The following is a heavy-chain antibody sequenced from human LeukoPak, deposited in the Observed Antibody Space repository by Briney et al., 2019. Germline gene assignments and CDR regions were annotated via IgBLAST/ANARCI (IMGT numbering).Heavy chain of an antibody. V-gene: IGHV3-48*03. CDR3: ARGYKPGDV. D-gene: IGHD1-1*01. Sequence: PGGSLRLPCAASGFTFSSYEMNWVRQAPGKGLEWVSYISSSGSTIYYADSVKGRFTISRDNAKNSLYLQMNSLRAEDTAVYYCARGYKPGDVWGQGTTVTVSS. CDR1: GFTFSSYE. J-gene: IGHJ6*02. CDR2: ISSSGSTI.